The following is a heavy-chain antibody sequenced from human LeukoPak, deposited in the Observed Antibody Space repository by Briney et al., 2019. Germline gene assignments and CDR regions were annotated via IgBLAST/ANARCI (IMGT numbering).Heavy chain of an antibody. D-gene: IGHD2-2*01. CDR2: IRYDGSNK. CDR1: GFTFSSYG. Sequence: GGSLRLSCAASGFTFSSYGMHWVRQAPGKGLEWVAFIRYDGSNKYYADSVKGRFTISRDNSKNTLYLQMNSLRAEDTAVYYCAKDPSDCSSTSCSFDYWGQGTLVTVSS. V-gene: IGHV3-30*02. CDR3: AKDPSDCSSTSCSFDY. J-gene: IGHJ4*02.